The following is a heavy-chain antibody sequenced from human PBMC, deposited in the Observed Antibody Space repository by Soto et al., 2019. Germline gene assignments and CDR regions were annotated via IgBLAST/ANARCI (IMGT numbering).Heavy chain of an antibody. D-gene: IGHD6-19*01. J-gene: IGHJ4*02. CDR3: AREGSSGWYYFDY. Sequence: LXLSCADSGFAFCCYAMHWFLQAPGKGLEWVAVISYDGSNKYYADSVKGRFTISRDNSKNTLYLQMNSLRAEDTAVYYCAREGSSGWYYFDYWGQGTLVTVSS. CDR2: ISYDGSNK. V-gene: IGHV3-30-3*01. CDR1: GFAFCCYA.